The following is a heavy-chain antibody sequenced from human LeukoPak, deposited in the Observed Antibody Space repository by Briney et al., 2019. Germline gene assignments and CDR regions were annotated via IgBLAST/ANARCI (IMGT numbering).Heavy chain of an antibody. V-gene: IGHV7-4-1*02. CDR2: INTNTGNP. J-gene: IGHJ5*02. D-gene: IGHD1-26*01. CDR1: GYTFTIYA. CDR3: ARDGGELLNWFDP. Sequence: ASVTVSCTASGYTFTIYAMNWVRQAPGQGLEWMGWINTNTGNPTYAQGFTGRFVFSLDTSVSTAYLQISSLKAEDTAVYYCARDGGELLNWFDPWGQGTLVTVSS.